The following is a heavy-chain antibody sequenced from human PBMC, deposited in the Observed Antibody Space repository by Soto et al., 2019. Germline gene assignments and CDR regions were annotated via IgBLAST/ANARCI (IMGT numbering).Heavy chain of an antibody. Sequence: GASVKVSCKASEYTFTSYTMHWVRQAPGQRLEWMGWINGGNGNTKYSQKFQGRVTITRDTSASTAYMELSSRRSDDTAVYYCARELQGLYYFDYWGQGTLVTVSS. V-gene: IGHV1-3*01. CDR2: INGGNGNT. J-gene: IGHJ4*02. CDR1: EYTFTSYT. CDR3: ARELQGLYYFDY. D-gene: IGHD4-4*01.